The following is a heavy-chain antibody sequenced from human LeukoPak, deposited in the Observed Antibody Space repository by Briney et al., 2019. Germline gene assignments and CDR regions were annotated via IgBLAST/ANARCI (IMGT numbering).Heavy chain of an antibody. V-gene: IGHV3-74*01. CDR2: ISNDGSTT. CDR3: ARDCGSTGCDY. D-gene: IGHD2-2*01. CDR1: GFTFSDYW. Sequence: GGSLRLSCAASGFTFSDYWMHWVRQAPGKGLVWVSRISNDGSTTTYADSVRGRFTISRDNAKYTLYLQMNSLRAEDTAVYYCARDCGSTGCDYWGQGTLVTVSS. J-gene: IGHJ4*02.